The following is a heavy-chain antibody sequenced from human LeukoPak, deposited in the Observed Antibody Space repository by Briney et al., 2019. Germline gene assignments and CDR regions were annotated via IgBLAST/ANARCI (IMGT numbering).Heavy chain of an antibody. D-gene: IGHD3-22*01. V-gene: IGHV3-74*01. CDR3: ARRRTYYYDSSGYVDY. J-gene: IGHJ4*02. CDR1: GFTFSSYW. CDR2: INSDGRST. Sequence: GGSLRLSCAASGFTFSSYWMQGVRDAPGKGRVGVSRINSDGRSTIYADSVKGRFTISTDNAKNTLYLQMNSLRAEDTAVYYCARRRTYYYDSSGYVDYWGQGTLVTVSS.